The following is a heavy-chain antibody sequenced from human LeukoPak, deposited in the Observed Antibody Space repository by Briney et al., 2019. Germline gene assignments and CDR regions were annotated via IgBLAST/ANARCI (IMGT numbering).Heavy chain of an antibody. V-gene: IGHV3-23*01. Sequence: GGSLRLSCAASGFTFKTYAMTWVRQVPGKGPEWVSSMSGSGSSTDYADSVKGRFTISRDNSKNTLYLQMNTLRAEDTALYYCAKDAQGLVRGGIYFDFWGQGSLVTVSS. D-gene: IGHD6-19*01. J-gene: IGHJ4*02. CDR2: MSGSGSST. CDR3: AKDAQGLVRGGIYFDF. CDR1: GFTFKTYA.